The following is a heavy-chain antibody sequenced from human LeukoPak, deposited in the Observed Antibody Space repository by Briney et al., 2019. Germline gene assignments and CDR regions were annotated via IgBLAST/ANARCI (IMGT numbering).Heavy chain of an antibody. CDR1: GFTFSSYS. V-gene: IGHV3-21*01. CDR3: AREPGGIARTVTNLIDY. D-gene: IGHD4-17*01. Sequence: PGGSLRLSCAASGFTFSSYSMNWVRQAPGKGLEWVSSISSSSSYIYYADSVKGRFTISRDNAKNSLYLQMNSLRAEDTAVYYCAREPGGIARTVTNLIDYWGQGTLVTVSS. J-gene: IGHJ4*02. CDR2: ISSSSSYI.